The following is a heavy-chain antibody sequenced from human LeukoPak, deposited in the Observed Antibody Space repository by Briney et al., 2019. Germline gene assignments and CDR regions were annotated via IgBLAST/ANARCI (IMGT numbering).Heavy chain of an antibody. Sequence: SETLSLTRTVSGGSISDYYWSWIRQPPGKGLEWIGYIYHTGSTNYNPSLKSRVTMSADTSKNQLSLKLTSVTAADTAVYYCARAHIIGRTPPGTLDYWGQGTLVTVSS. CDR1: GGSISDYY. CDR3: ARAHIIGRTPPGTLDY. J-gene: IGHJ4*02. D-gene: IGHD1-14*01. CDR2: IYHTGST. V-gene: IGHV4-59*01.